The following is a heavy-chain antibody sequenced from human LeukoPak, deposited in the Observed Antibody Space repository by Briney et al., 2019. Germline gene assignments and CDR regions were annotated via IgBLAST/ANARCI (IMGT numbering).Heavy chain of an antibody. J-gene: IGHJ4*02. D-gene: IGHD3-22*01. CDR1: GFTFDDYG. V-gene: IGHV3-15*01. CDR2: IKSNTDGVTT. CDR3: TTLTMIVGTHFDY. Sequence: GGSLRLSCAASGFTFDDYGMSWVRQAPGKGLEWVGRIKSNTDGVTTDYAAPVKGRFTISRDDSKNTLFLQMNSLKTEDTAVYYCTTLTMIVGTHFDYWGQGTLVTVSS.